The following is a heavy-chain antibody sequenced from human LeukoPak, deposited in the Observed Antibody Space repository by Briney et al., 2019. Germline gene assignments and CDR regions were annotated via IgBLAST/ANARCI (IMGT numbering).Heavy chain of an antibody. CDR2: IYTSGST. J-gene: IGHJ4*02. CDR3: ARVEFGDGTDY. D-gene: IGHD3-10*01. Sequence: PSETLSLTCTVSGGSISSGSYYWSWIRQPAGKGLEWIARIYTSGSTNYNPSLKSRVTISVDTSKNQFSLKLSSVTAADTAVYYCARVEFGDGTDYWAREPWSPSPQ. CDR1: GGSISSGSYY. V-gene: IGHV4-61*02.